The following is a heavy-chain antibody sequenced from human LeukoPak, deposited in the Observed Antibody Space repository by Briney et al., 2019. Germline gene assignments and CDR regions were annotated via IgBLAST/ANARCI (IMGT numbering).Heavy chain of an antibody. J-gene: IGHJ4*02. V-gene: IGHV4-38-2*01. CDR1: GYSISSGYY. CDR2: IYHSGST. D-gene: IGHD4-17*01. Sequence: SETLSLTCAVSGYSISSGYYWGWIRQPPGKGLEWIGSIYHSGSTYYNPSLKSRVTISVDTSKNQFSLKLSSVTAAGTAVYYCARSGETGGYWGQGTLVTVSS. CDR3: ARSGETGGY.